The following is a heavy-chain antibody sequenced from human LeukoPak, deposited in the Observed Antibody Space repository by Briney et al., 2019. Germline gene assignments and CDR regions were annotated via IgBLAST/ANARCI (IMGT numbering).Heavy chain of an antibody. J-gene: IGHJ4*02. D-gene: IGHD1-14*01. CDR1: GDRVSSKNGA. Sequence: SQNLSLTCVVSGDRVSSKNGAWNWIRQSPSRGLEWLGRTYYRSKWYNDYAESMEGRMTISQDTSKNQYSLQLNSVTPDDTAVYYFARDFGTTGSHTFDYGGQATLVTVSS. CDR3: ARDFGTTGSHTFDY. CDR2: TYYRSKWYN. V-gene: IGHV6-1*01.